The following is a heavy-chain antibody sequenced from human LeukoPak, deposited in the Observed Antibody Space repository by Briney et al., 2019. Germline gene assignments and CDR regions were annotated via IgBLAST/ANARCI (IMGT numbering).Heavy chain of an antibody. V-gene: IGHV1-46*01. CDR1: GYTFTSYY. CDR2: INPSGGST. CDR3: ARGDCSSTSCHPVY. Sequence: ASVTVSCTASGYTFTSYYMHWVRQAPGQGLEWMGLINPSGGSTIYAQKFQGRVTMTRDTSTSAVYMELSSLRSEDTAAYYCARGDCSSTSCHPVYWGQGTLVTVSS. D-gene: IGHD2-2*01. J-gene: IGHJ4*02.